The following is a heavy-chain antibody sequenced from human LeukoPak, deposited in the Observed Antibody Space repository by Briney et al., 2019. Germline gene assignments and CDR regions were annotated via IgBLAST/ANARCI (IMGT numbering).Heavy chain of an antibody. D-gene: IGHD3-16*02. V-gene: IGHV3-48*03. J-gene: IGHJ3*02. CDR1: GFTFINYE. CDR2: ISSSGGTI. Sequence: PGGSLRLSCAASGFTFINYEMNWVRQAPGKGLEWVSYISSSGGTIYYADSVKGRFTISRDNSKNTLYLQMNSLRAEDTAVYYCAKDSEVMITFGGVIVFSAFDIWGQGTMVTVSS. CDR3: AKDSEVMITFGGVIVFSAFDI.